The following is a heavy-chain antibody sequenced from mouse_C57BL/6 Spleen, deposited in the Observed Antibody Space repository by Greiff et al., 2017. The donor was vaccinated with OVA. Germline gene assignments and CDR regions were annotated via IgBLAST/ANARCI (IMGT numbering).Heavy chain of an antibody. CDR1: GYTFTSYG. Sequence: VKLQQSGAELARPGASVKLSCKASGYTFTSYGISWVKQRTGQGLEWIGEIYPRSGNTYYNEKFKGKATLTADKSSSTAYMELRSLTSEDAAVYFCASRSSYFDYWGQGTTLTVSS. J-gene: IGHJ2*01. CDR3: ASRSSYFDY. D-gene: IGHD1-1*01. V-gene: IGHV1-81*01. CDR2: IYPRSGNT.